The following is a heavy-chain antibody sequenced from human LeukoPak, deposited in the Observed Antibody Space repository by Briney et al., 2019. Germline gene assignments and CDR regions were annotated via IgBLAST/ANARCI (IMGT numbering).Heavy chain of an antibody. D-gene: IGHD5-18*01. J-gene: IGHJ4*02. CDR3: ARDRGTAMVQPLFDY. CDR2: IRFDGSNK. Sequence: PGGSLRLSCAASGFTFSAYGMHWVRQAPGKGLEWVAFIRFDGSNKYYEDSAKGRFTISRDNSKNTVYLQMNSLRAEDTALYYCARDRGTAMVQPLFDYWGQGTLVTVSS. CDR1: GFTFSAYG. V-gene: IGHV3-30*02.